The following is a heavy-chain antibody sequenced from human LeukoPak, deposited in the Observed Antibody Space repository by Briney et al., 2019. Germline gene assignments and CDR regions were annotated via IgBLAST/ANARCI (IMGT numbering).Heavy chain of an antibody. CDR2: IYYSGST. J-gene: IGHJ3*02. Sequence: PSETLSLTCTVSGGSISSSSYYWGWIRQPPGKGLEWIGSIYYSGSTYYNPSLKSRVTISVDTSKNQFSLKLSSVTAADTAVYYCESDAGMGAFDIWGQGTMVTVSS. CDR3: ESDAGMGAFDI. CDR1: GGSISSSSYY. D-gene: IGHD6-13*01. V-gene: IGHV4-39*07.